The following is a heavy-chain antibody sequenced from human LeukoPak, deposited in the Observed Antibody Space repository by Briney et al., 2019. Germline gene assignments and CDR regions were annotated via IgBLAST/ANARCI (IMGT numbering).Heavy chain of an antibody. CDR1: RFTFSNYA. CDR2: INGSGGET. J-gene: IGHJ4*02. D-gene: IGHD6-13*01. Sequence: GGSLRLSCAASRFTFSNYAMNWVRQAPGKGLEWVSDINGSGGETYYADSVKGRFTISRDNSKNTLYLQMNSLRAEDTAVYYCARVISRIPGPGIAAAGPFDYWGQGTLVTVSS. CDR3: ARVISRIPGPGIAAAGPFDY. V-gene: IGHV3-23*01.